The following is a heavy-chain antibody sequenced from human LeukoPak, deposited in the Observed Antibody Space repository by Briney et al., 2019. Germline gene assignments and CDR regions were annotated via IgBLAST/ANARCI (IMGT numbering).Heavy chain of an antibody. CDR2: ISGSGTTT. D-gene: IGHD2-21*01. V-gene: IGHV3-23*01. CDR3: AKGALLPAGHIRYFFDY. CDR1: GFPFSTYV. Sequence: GGSLRLSCAASGFPFSTYVMSWVRQAPGKGLEWVTAISGSGTTTYYADSVKGRFTISRDTSKSTLYLQMNSLRAEDTAVYYCAKGALLPAGHIRYFFDYWGQGTLVTVSS. J-gene: IGHJ4*02.